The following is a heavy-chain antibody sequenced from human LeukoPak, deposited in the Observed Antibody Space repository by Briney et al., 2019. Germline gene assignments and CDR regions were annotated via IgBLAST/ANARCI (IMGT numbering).Heavy chain of an antibody. Sequence: SETLSLTCAVYGGSLSGYYWSWIRQPPGQGMEWIGELKYSGSTNYNPSLKSRVTISVDTSKNQFSLKLSSVTAADTAVYYCARLVVVAATLGLDTPEFDYWGQGTLVTVSS. CDR3: ARLVVVAATLGLDTPEFDY. CDR2: LKYSGST. J-gene: IGHJ4*02. CDR1: GGSLSGYY. V-gene: IGHV4-34*01. D-gene: IGHD2-15*01.